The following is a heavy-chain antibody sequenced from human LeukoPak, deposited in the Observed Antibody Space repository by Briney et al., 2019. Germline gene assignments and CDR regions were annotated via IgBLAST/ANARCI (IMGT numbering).Heavy chain of an antibody. J-gene: IGHJ3*02. D-gene: IGHD5-18*01. CDR3: AKDRGYRDLDSVDI. CDR2: ISWNSGSV. CDR1: GFTFSSYS. Sequence: GGSLRLSCAASGFTFSSYSMNWVRQAPGKGLEWVSGISWNSGSVGNADSVKGRFTISRDNAKNSLYLQMNSLRAEDTALYYCAKDRGYRDLDSVDIWGQGTMVTVSS. V-gene: IGHV3-9*01.